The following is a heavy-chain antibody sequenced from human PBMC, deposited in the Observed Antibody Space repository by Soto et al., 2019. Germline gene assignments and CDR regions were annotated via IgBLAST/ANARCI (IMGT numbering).Heavy chain of an antibody. CDR1: GGTFSSYA. V-gene: IGHV1-69*06. CDR3: ASHCSGGSCYSPYNWFDP. CDR2: IIPIFGTA. D-gene: IGHD2-15*01. Sequence: QVQLVQSGAEVKKPGSSVKVSCKASGGTFSSYAISWVRQAPGQGLEWMGGIIPIFGTANYAQKFQGRVTSTADKSTRTAYLELSSLRAEDTAVYYCASHCSGGSCYSPYNWFDPWGQGTLVTVSS. J-gene: IGHJ5*02.